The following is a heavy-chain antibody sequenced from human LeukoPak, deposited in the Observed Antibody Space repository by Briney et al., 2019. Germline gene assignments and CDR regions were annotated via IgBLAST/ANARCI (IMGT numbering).Heavy chain of an antibody. CDR1: GFTFSSYA. D-gene: IGHD3-9*01. Sequence: GGSLRLSCAASGFTFSSYAMNWVRQAPGKGLEWVSAISGSGGSTYYADSVKGRFTISRDNSKNTLYLQMNSLRAEETAVYYCARDGGIRYFDYWGQGILVTVSS. CDR2: ISGSGGST. J-gene: IGHJ4*02. V-gene: IGHV3-23*01. CDR3: ARDGGIRYFDY.